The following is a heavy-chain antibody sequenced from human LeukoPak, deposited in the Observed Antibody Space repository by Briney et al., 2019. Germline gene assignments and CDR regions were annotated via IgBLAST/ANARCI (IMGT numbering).Heavy chain of an antibody. Sequence: PGGSLRLSCAASGFTFSRYWMHWVRQAPGKGLVWVSRINSDGSSTSYADSVKGRFTISRDNAKNTLYLQMNSLGAEDTAVYYCARGPYGSGITFFFGYDYWGQGTLVTVSS. J-gene: IGHJ4*02. CDR3: ARGPYGSGITFFFGYDY. D-gene: IGHD3-10*01. V-gene: IGHV3-74*01. CDR1: GFTFSRYW. CDR2: INSDGSST.